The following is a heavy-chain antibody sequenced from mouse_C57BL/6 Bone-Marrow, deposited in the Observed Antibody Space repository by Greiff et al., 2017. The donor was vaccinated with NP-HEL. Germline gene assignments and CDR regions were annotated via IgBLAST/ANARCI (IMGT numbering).Heavy chain of an antibody. Sequence: VQLQQSGPELVKPGASVKISCKASGYAFSSSWMNWVKQRPGKGLEWIGRIYPGDGDTNYNGKFKGKATLTADKTSSTAYMQLSSLTSEDSAVYFCARSKGTYYYGSSYYAMDYWGQGTSVTVSS. J-gene: IGHJ4*01. CDR2: IYPGDGDT. CDR3: ARSKGTYYYGSSYYAMDY. D-gene: IGHD1-1*01. CDR1: GYAFSSSW. V-gene: IGHV1-82*01.